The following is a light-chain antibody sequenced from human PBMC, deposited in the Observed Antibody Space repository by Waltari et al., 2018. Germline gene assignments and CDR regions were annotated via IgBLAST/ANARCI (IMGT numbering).Light chain of an antibody. Sequence: DIQMTQSPSSLSASVGDRVTITYRASLGISNFLAWYQQKPGKAPKLLIYTASTLQSGISSRFSGSGSGTDFTLTISSLQPEDVATYYCQKINSAPFTFGPGTKVHIK. V-gene: IGKV1-27*01. J-gene: IGKJ3*01. CDR1: LGISNF. CDR3: QKINSAPFT. CDR2: TAS.